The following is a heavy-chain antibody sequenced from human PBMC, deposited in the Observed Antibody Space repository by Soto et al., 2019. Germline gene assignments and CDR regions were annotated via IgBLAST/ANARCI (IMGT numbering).Heavy chain of an antibody. J-gene: IGHJ4*02. CDR2: IYSAGST. D-gene: IGHD5-18*01. Sequence: VGSLRLSCASSGLTVSSSYMSCVRHSPGKCLQWVSVIYSAGSTYYANSVKGRFTISRDISTNMVYLQMSSLTDEDTAVYYCARAREPEYSSDIFFEIWGQGALLSLSS. CDR1: GLTVSSSY. V-gene: IGHV3-53*01. CDR3: ARAREPEYSSDIFFEI.